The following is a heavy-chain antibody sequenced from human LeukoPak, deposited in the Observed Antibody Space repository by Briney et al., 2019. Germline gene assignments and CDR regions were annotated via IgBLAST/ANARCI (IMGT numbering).Heavy chain of an antibody. Sequence: GASVKVSCKASVYTFTTYVVNGVRQATGQGREWRGWMNANRGDTGYAQKFQGRVTMTRNTSLRTAYMELSSLRSEATAVYYCARVPKYSSSWTAEYFQHWGQGSLVTVS. CDR2: MNANRGDT. V-gene: IGHV1-8*01. CDR3: ARVPKYSSSWTAEYFQH. D-gene: IGHD6-13*01. J-gene: IGHJ1*01. CDR1: VYTFTTYV.